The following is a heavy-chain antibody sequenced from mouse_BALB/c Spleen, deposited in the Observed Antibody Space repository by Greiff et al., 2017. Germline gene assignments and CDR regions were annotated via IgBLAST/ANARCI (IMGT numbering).Heavy chain of an antibody. CDR3: ASLYGYVARYFDV. D-gene: IGHD2-2*01. Sequence: QVQLQQSGPGLVAPSQSLSITCTVSGFSLTSYGVHWVRQPPGKGLEWLGVIWAGGSTNYNSALMSRLSISKDNSKSQVFLKMNSLQTDDTAMYYCASLYGYVARYFDVWGAGTTVTVSS. CDR1: GFSLTSYG. V-gene: IGHV2-9*02. CDR2: IWAGGST. J-gene: IGHJ1*01.